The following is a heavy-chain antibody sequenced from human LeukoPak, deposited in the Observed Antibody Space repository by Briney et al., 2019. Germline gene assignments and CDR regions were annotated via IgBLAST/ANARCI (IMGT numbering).Heavy chain of an antibody. V-gene: IGHV3-53*01. Sequence: GGSLRLSCAASGFTVSSNYMSWVRQAPGKGLEWVSVIYSGGSTYYADSVKGRFTISRDNAKNSLYLQMNSLRAEDTAVYYCARSSSGWYGVVDAFDIWDQGTMVTVSS. CDR3: ARSSSGWYGVVDAFDI. CDR1: GFTVSSNY. D-gene: IGHD6-19*01. J-gene: IGHJ3*02. CDR2: IYSGGST.